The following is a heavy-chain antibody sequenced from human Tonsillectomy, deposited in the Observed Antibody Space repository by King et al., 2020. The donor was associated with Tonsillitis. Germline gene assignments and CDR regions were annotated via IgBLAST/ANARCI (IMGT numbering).Heavy chain of an antibody. CDR1: GFIFGDYG. J-gene: IGHJ4*02. V-gene: IGHV3-49*04. CDR2: IRSEAHGGTT. CDR3: TRDRELEPTPGNFDY. D-gene: IGHD1-1*01. Sequence: VQLVESGGGLGQPGRSLRLSCTTSGFIFGDYGISWVRQAPGKGLEWVGFIRSEAHGGTTEYAASVKGRFTISRDDSKSIAYLQMNSLKTEDTAVYYCTRDRELEPTPGNFDYWGQGILVTVSS.